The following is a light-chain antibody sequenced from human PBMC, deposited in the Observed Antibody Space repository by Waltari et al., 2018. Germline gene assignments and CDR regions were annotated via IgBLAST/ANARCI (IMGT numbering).Light chain of an antibody. CDR2: DAS. V-gene: IGKV1-33*01. CDR3: QQYDNLPLT. CDR1: QDISKS. J-gene: IGKJ4*01. Sequence: DLQMTQSPSSLSASVGDRVTITCQATQDISKSLSWFQQKPGKAPRLLIYDASNLETGVPSRCSGGGSGTDFSFSISNLQPEDFATYYCQQYDNLPLTVGGGTKVEIK.